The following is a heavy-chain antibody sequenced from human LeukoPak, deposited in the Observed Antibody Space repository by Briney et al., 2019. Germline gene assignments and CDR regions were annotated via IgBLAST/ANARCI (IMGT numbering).Heavy chain of an antibody. J-gene: IGHJ4*02. CDR3: ARGRPYYDFWSGYQTLFDY. D-gene: IGHD3-3*01. CDR1: GGSISSYY. V-gene: IGHV4-34*01. CDR2: INHSGST. Sequence: PSETLSLTCTVSGGSISSYYWSWIRQPPGKGLEWIGEINHSGSTNYNPSLKSRVTISVDTSKNQFSLKLSSVTAADTAVYYCARGRPYYDFWSGYQTLFDYWGQGTLVTVSS.